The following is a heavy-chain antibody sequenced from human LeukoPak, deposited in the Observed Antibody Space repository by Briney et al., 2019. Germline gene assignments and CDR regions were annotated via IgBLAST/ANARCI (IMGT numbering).Heavy chain of an antibody. CDR2: IFYSGAA. V-gene: IGHV4-59*01. CDR3: ARRDDILTGYDAFDI. CDR1: GGSIGSYY. D-gene: IGHD3-9*01. J-gene: IGHJ3*02. Sequence: PSETLSLTCTVSGGSIGSYYWSWLRQPPGKGLEWIGYIFYSGAARYNPSLKSRVTISVDTSKNQFSLKLSSVTAADTAVYYCARRDDILTGYDAFDIWGQGTMVTVSS.